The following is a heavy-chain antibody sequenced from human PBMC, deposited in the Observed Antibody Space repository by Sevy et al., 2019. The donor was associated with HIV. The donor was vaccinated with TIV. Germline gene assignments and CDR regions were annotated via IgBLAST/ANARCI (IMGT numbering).Heavy chain of an antibody. D-gene: IGHD1-20*01. CDR2: IYYSGTT. J-gene: IGHJ4*02. CDR3: ARVGFNWNDVDY. Sequence: SETLSLTCTFSGASMNIYYWSWIRQPPGNGLEWIGYIYYSGTTNYNPSLKSRLTISIDTSKNQFSLKLSSVTAADTAVYYCARVGFNWNDVDYWGQGTLVTVSS. V-gene: IGHV4-59*01. CDR1: GASMNIYY.